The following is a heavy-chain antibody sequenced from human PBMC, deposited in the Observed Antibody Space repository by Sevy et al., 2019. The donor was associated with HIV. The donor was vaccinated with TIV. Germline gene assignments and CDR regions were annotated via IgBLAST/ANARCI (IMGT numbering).Heavy chain of an antibody. CDR1: GGSMSSYY. D-gene: IGHD6-6*01. J-gene: IGHJ3*02. Sequence: SETLSLTCVVSGGSMSSYYWSWIRQPPGEGLEWIGYIYHSGSTTYNPPLKSRVTISVDTSSNQFSLKLNSVTAADTAVYYCARDGRLTDAFDIWGQGTMVTVSS. CDR3: ARDGRLTDAFDI. CDR2: IYHSGST. V-gene: IGHV4-59*01.